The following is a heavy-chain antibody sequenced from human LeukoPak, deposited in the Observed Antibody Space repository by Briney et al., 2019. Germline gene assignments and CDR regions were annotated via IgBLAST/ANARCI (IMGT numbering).Heavy chain of an antibody. CDR3: ARANTGTLIAVAGTFDY. CDR1: GGSISSYY. V-gene: IGHV4-59*01. J-gene: IGHJ4*02. D-gene: IGHD6-19*01. Sequence: SETLSLTCTVSGGSISSYYWSWIRQPPGKGLEWIGYIYYSGSTNYNPSLKGRVTISVDTSKNQFSLKLSSVTAADTAVYYCARANTGTLIAVAGTFDYWGQGTLVTVSS. CDR2: IYYSGST.